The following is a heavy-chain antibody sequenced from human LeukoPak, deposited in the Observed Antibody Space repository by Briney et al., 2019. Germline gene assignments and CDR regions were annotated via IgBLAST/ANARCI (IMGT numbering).Heavy chain of an antibody. J-gene: IGHJ4*02. CDR3: ARVIYDSSGYYEAPNSDFDY. CDR1: GYTFTSYG. Sequence: ASVKVSCKASGYTFTSYGISWVRQAPGQGLEWMGWISAYNGNTNYAQKLQGRVTMTTDTSTSTAYMELGSLRSDDTAVYYCARVIYDSSGYYEAPNSDFDYWGQGTLVTVSS. D-gene: IGHD3-22*01. V-gene: IGHV1-18*01. CDR2: ISAYNGNT.